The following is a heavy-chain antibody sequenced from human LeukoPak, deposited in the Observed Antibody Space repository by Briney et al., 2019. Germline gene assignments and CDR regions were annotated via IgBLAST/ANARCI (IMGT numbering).Heavy chain of an antibody. J-gene: IGHJ6*03. D-gene: IGHD2-21*01. V-gene: IGHV1-69*05. CDR3: ARGQTCGGDCYSPFFMDV. CDR2: IIPIFGTA. CDR1: GGTFSSYA. Sequence: GASVKVSCKASGGTFSSYAISWVRQAPGQGLEWMGGIIPIFGTANYAQKFQGRVTITTDESTSTAYMELSSLRSEDTAVYYCARGQTCGGDCYSPFFMDVWGKGTTVTVSS.